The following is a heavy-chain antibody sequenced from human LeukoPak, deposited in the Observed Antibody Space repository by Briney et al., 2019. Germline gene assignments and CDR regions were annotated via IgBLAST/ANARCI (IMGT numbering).Heavy chain of an antibody. D-gene: IGHD3-22*01. Sequence: ASVKVSCKASGYTFTCYAMHWVRQAPGQRLEWMGWINAGNGNTKYSQKFQGRVTITRDTSASTAYMELSSLRSEDTAVYYCAREGVGDSSGLDYWGQGTLVTVSS. J-gene: IGHJ4*02. V-gene: IGHV1-3*01. CDR3: AREGVGDSSGLDY. CDR1: GYTFTCYA. CDR2: INAGNGNT.